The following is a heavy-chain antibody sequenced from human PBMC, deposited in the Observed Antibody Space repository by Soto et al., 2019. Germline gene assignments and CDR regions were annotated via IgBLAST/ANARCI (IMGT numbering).Heavy chain of an antibody. V-gene: IGHV3-74*01. Sequence: GGSLRLSCAASGFTFSSYWMHWVRQAPGKGLVWVSRINSDGSSTSYADSVKGRFTISRDNAKNTLYLQMNSLRAEDTAVYYCARVGRSSSQDVWGQGTTVTVSS. CDR1: GFTFSSYW. D-gene: IGHD6-13*01. CDR2: INSDGSST. J-gene: IGHJ6*02. CDR3: ARVGRSSSQDV.